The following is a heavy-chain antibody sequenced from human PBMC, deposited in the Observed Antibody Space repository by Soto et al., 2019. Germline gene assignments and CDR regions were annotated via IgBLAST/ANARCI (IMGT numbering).Heavy chain of an antibody. CDR2: ISEDASNK. D-gene: IGHD2-2*01. CDR1: GFTFISHA. CDR3: AKAFGCCSNTCCVSWGYYYDSWEV. J-gene: IGHJ6*04. V-gene: IGHV3-30*18. Sequence: QVQLVESGGGVVQPGRSLRLSCAASGFTFISHAMHWVRQAPGKGLEWVAVISEDASNKYYAESVRGRFTISRYNSKITLYLQVGCLRVEDSGVYFCAKAFGCCSNTCCVSWGYYYDSWEVWSECTTFTVSS.